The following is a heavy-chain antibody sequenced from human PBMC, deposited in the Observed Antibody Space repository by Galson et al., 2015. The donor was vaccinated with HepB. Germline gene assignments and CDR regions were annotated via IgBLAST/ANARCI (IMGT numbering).Heavy chain of an antibody. CDR2: ISSTSSYI. J-gene: IGHJ5*02. CDR3: ARVLYYDSSGLLS. D-gene: IGHD3-22*01. Sequence: SLRLSCAASGFTFSSYAMSWVRQAPGTGLEWVSSISSTSSYIYYADSVKGRFTISRDNAKNSLYLQMNSLRAEDTAVYYCARVLYYDSSGLLSWGQGTLVTVSS. V-gene: IGHV3-21*01. CDR1: GFTFSSYA.